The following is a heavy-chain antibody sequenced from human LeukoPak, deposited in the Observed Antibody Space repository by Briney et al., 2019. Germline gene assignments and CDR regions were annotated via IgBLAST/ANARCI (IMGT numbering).Heavy chain of an antibody. CDR3: AREFSPVWGYYYYYMDV. V-gene: IGHV4-34*01. CDR2: INHSGST. J-gene: IGHJ6*03. CDR1: GGSFSGYY. Sequence: NPSETLSLTCAVYGGSFSGYYWSWIRQPPGKGLEWIGEINHSGSTNYNPSLKSRVTISVDTSKNQFSLKLSSVTAADTAVYYCAREFSPVWGYYYYYMDVWGKGTTVTVSS. D-gene: IGHD7-27*01.